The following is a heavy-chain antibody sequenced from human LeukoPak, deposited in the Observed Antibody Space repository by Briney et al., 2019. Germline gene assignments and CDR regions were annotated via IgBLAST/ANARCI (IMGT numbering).Heavy chain of an antibody. CDR1: GGSISSGGYS. CDR2: IYHSGST. D-gene: IGHD2-15*01. Sequence: SETLSLTCAVSGGSISSGGYSWSWIRQPPGKGLEWIGYIYHSGSTYYNPSLKSRVTISVDTSKNQFSLKLSSVTAADTAVYYCARVVSSGGSNAFDIWGQGTMVTVSS. V-gene: IGHV4-30-2*01. CDR3: ARVVSSGGSNAFDI. J-gene: IGHJ3*02.